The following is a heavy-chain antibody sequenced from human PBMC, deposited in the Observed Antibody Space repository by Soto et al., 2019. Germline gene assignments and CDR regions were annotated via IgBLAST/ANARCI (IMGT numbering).Heavy chain of an antibody. J-gene: IGHJ4*02. V-gene: IGHV3-23*01. CDR1: GFTFSTYA. CDR2: ISGSGDST. D-gene: IGHD6-19*01. CDR3: ATGRSSGWRFDS. Sequence: EVQLLESGGGLVQPGGSLRLSCAASGFTFSTYAMNWVRQAPGKGLEWVSGISGSGDSTYYADSVKGRFTVSRDNSKNTLYLQMNGLRGDDTAGFYCATGRSSGWRFDSWGQGPLVTVSP.